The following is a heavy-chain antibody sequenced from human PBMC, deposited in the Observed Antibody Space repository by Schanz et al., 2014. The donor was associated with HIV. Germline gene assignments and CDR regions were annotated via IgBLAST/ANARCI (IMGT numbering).Heavy chain of an antibody. D-gene: IGHD4-17*01. J-gene: IGHJ6*02. V-gene: IGHV3-30*04. CDR2: ISFDGGEK. Sequence: QVQLVESGGGVVQPGRSLRLSCAGSGFIFRDYALHWVRQAPGKGLEWVAVISFDGGEKHYADSAKGRFTISRDNSKNTLYLQMNSLRAEDTAVYYCAKGARAHKVTTGVDVWGPGTTVTVSS. CDR1: GFIFRDYA. CDR3: AKGARAHKVTTGVDV.